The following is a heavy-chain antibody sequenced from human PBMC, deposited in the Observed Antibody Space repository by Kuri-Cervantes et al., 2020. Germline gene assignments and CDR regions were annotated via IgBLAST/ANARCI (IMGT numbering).Heavy chain of an antibody. J-gene: IGHJ3*02. CDR3: ARGVPLGYCSGGSCYASAFDI. CDR1: GGSISSGGYY. V-gene: IGHV4-31*11. D-gene: IGHD2-15*01. CDR2: IYYSGST. Sequence: LRLSCAVYGGSISSGGYYWSWIRQHPGKGLEWIGYIYYSGSTYYNPSLKSRVTISVDTSKNQFSLKLSSVTAADTAVYYCARGVPLGYCSGGSCYASAFDIWGQGTMVT.